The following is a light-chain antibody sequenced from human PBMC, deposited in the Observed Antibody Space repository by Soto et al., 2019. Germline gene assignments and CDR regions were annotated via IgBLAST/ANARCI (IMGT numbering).Light chain of an antibody. J-gene: IGLJ3*02. CDR3: CSYVGSSTLV. V-gene: IGLV2-23*01. Sequence: QSVLTQPASVSGSPGQSITISCTGTSSDVGSYNLVSWYRQHPGKAPKLMIYESSKRPSGLSNRFSGSKSGNTASLTISGLQAEDEADYSCCSYVGSSTLVFGGGTKLTVL. CDR2: ESS. CDR1: SSDVGSYNL.